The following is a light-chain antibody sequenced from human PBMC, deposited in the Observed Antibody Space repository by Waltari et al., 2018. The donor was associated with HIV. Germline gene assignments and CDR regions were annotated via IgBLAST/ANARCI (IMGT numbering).Light chain of an antibody. Sequence: ENGLTQSPGTLAVSPGERVTLACRASQSGSSSYLAWYQQKPGQAPRLLIFAASSRATGVPDRFSGSGSGTHFTLTISRLEPEDFAVYHCQLYGSSPPITFGQGTRLEIK. V-gene: IGKV3-20*01. CDR2: AAS. CDR1: QSGSSSY. J-gene: IGKJ5*01. CDR3: QLYGSSPPIT.